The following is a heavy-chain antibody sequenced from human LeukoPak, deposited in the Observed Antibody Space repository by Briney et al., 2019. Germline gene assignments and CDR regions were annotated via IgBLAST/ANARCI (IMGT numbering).Heavy chain of an antibody. CDR3: ARDGEQLVPWYFDY. CDR1: GFTFSSYS. J-gene: IGHJ4*02. CDR2: ISSSSSTI. V-gene: IGHV3-48*04. Sequence: GGSLRLSCAASGFTFSSYSMNWVRQAPGKGLEWVSYISSSSSTIYYADSVKGRFTISRDNAKNSLYLQMNSLRAEVTAVYYCARDGEQLVPWYFDYWGQGTLVTVSS. D-gene: IGHD6-6*01.